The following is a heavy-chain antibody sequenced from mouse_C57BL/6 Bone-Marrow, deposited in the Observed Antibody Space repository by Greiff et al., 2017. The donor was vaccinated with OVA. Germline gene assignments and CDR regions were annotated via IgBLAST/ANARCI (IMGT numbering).Heavy chain of an antibody. CDR1: GYTFTSYG. Sequence: QVQLKQSGAELARPGASVKLSCKASGYTFTSYGISWVKQRTGQGLEWIGEIYPRSGNTYYNEKFKGKATLTADKSSSTAYMELRSLTSEDSAVYVCARRGYYGSSSAYWGQGTLVTVSA. J-gene: IGHJ3*01. D-gene: IGHD1-1*01. V-gene: IGHV1-81*01. CDR3: ARRGYYGSSSAY. CDR2: IYPRSGNT.